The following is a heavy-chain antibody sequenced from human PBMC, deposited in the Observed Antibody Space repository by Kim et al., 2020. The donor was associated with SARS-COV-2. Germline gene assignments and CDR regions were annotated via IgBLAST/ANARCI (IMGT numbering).Heavy chain of an antibody. D-gene: IGHD3-10*01. V-gene: IGHV3-48*03. Sequence: YVDSMKGRFTMSRYNAKNSLYLQMNSLRTEVTAIYYCAALDSVQVPGGIWGQGTLVTVSS. CDR3: AALDSVQVPGGI. J-gene: IGHJ4*02.